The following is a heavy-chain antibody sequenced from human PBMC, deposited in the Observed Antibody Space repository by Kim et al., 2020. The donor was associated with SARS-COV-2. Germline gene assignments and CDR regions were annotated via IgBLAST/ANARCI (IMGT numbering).Heavy chain of an antibody. CDR1: GDSVSSNSAA. V-gene: IGHV6-1*01. CDR2: TYYRSKWYN. CDR3: ARDRGSSRYYYYYGMDV. Sequence: SQTLSLTCAISGDSVSSNSAAWNWIRQSPSRGLEWLGRTYYRSKWYNDYAVSVKSRITINPDTSKNQFSLQLNSVTPEDTAVYYCARDRGSSRYYYYYGMDVWGQGTTVTVSS. J-gene: IGHJ6*02. D-gene: IGHD6-19*01.